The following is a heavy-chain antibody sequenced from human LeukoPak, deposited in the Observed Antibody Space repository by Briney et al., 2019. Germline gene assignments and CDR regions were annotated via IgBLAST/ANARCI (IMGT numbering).Heavy chain of an antibody. D-gene: IGHD3-10*01. Sequence: PSETLSLTCTVSGGSTSSHNWTWIRQPPGKGLEWIGYIYYTGSTNYNPSLKSRVTISVDTSKKQISLKLSSVTAADTAVYYCARGSFRLTYYYGSGSPPYYFDYWGQGTLVTVSS. J-gene: IGHJ4*02. CDR1: GGSTSSHN. CDR2: IYYTGST. V-gene: IGHV4-59*11. CDR3: ARGSFRLTYYYGSGSPPYYFDY.